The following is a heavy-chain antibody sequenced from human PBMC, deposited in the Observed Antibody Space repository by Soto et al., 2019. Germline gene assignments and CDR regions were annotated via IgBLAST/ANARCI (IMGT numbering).Heavy chain of an antibody. V-gene: IGHV3-21*01. CDR3: ARESEDLTSNFDY. CDR1: GFTFSRYS. CDR2: ISSTTNYI. J-gene: IGHJ4*02. Sequence: GGSLRLSCAASGFTFSRYSMNWVRQAPGKGLEWVSSISSTTNYIYYADSMKGRFTVSRDNAENSVYLDMNSLSAEDTAVYYCARESEDLTSNFDYWGQGTLVTVSS.